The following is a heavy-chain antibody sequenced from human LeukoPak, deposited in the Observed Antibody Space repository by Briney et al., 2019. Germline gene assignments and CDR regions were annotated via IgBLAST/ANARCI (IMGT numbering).Heavy chain of an antibody. CDR1: GFTVSSNY. CDR2: IYSGGST. J-gene: IGHJ6*03. Sequence: GGSLRLSCAASGFTVSSNYMSWVRQAPGKGLEWVSVIYSGGSTYYADSVKGRFTISRDNSKNTLYLQMNSLRAEDTAVYYCAAVAGYYYMDVWGKGTTVTISS. V-gene: IGHV3-66*01. D-gene: IGHD4-23*01. CDR3: AAVAGYYYMDV.